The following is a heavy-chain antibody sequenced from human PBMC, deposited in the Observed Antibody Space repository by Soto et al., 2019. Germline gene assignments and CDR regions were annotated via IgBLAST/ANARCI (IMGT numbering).Heavy chain of an antibody. V-gene: IGHV3-23*01. J-gene: IGHJ4*02. D-gene: IGHD2-2*01. Sequence: EVQLLESGGGLVQPGGSLRLSCAASGFTFSSYAMSWVRQAPGKGLEWVSAISGSGGSTYYADSVKGRFTISRDNSKNTLYLQMNSLRAVDTAVYYCAKDMESSYAVGTGDFDYWGQGTLVTVSS. CDR3: AKDMESSYAVGTGDFDY. CDR2: ISGSGGST. CDR1: GFTFSSYA.